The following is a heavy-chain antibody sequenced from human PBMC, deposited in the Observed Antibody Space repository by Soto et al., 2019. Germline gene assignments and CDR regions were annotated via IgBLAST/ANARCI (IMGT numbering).Heavy chain of an antibody. CDR2: IYHSGST. CDR3: ARETGGAIDY. CDR1: GDSISTSSYY. J-gene: IGHJ4*02. D-gene: IGHD1-26*01. V-gene: IGHV4-39*01. Sequence: QLQVQESGPGLLRPSETLTLTCTVSGDSISTSSYYWGWVRQPPGKGLEWIGTIYHSGSTFYKPSLRSRVTLSVDTSRNQFSLKVNSVTAADTATYYCARETGGAIDYWGQGILVTVSS.